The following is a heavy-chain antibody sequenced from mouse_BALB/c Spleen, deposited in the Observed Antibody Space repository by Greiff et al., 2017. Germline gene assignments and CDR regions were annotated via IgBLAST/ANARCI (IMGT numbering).Heavy chain of an antibody. CDR1: GFNIKDYY. J-gene: IGHJ4*01. Sequence: EVQLQQSGAELVRSGDSVKLSCTASGFNIKDYYMHWVKQRPEQGLEWIGWIDPENGDTEYAPKFQGKATMTADTSSNTAYLQLSSLTSEDTAVYYCNARGYDGGVDYWGQGTSVTVSS. CDR2: IDPENGDT. D-gene: IGHD2-14*01. V-gene: IGHV14-4*02. CDR3: NARGYDGGVDY.